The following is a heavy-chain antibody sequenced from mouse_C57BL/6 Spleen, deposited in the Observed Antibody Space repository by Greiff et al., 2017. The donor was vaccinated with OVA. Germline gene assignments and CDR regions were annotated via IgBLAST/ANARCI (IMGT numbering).Heavy chain of an antibody. V-gene: IGHV1-82*01. J-gene: IGHJ1*03. CDR1: GYAFSSSW. CDR3: ARSGSRDWYFDV. Sequence: VQLQQSGPELVKPGASVKISCKASGYAFSSSWMNWVKQRPGKGLEWIGRIYPGDGDTNYNGKFKGKATLTADQSSSTAYMQLSSLTSEDSAVYFCARSGSRDWYFDVWGTGTTVTVSS. D-gene: IGHD1-1*01. CDR2: IYPGDGDT.